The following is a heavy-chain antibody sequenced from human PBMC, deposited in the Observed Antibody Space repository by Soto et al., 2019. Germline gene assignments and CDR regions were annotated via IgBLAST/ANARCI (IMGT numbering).Heavy chain of an antibody. Sequence: QVQLQQWGAGLVKPSETLSLSCAVYGQSFSGHSWAWIRQPPGKGLEWIGEINESGSTYYNPSLKSRVNISTDTSKNQFYLKLSSVSAADTAAYFCARGSGIVALPGELEDVKYDYWGQGTLVNVSS. J-gene: IGHJ4*02. V-gene: IGHV4-34*01. D-gene: IGHD1-1*01. CDR1: GQSFSGHS. CDR2: INESGST. CDR3: ARGSGIVALPGELEDVKYDY.